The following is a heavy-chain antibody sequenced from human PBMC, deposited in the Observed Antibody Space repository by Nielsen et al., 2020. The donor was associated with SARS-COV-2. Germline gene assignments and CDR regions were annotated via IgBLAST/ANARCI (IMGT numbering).Heavy chain of an antibody. D-gene: IGHD3-10*01. CDR3: ARGKRGVRGGFYYYYMDV. Sequence: GSLRLSCAVYGGSFSGYYWSWIRQPPGKGLEWIWEINHSGSTNYNPSLKSRVTISVDTSKNQFSLKLSSVTAADTAVYYCARGKRGVRGGFYYYYMDVWGKGTTVTVSS. CDR1: GGSFSGYY. V-gene: IGHV4-34*01. CDR2: INHSGST. J-gene: IGHJ6*03.